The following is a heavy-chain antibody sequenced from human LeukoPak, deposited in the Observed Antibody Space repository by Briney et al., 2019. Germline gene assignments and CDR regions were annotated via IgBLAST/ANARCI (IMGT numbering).Heavy chain of an antibody. D-gene: IGHD3-22*01. CDR1: GGSISSGDYY. J-gene: IGHJ4*02. CDR3: ASSLPYYDSSGYTY. V-gene: IGHV4-30-4*01. Sequence: PSETLSLTCTVSGGSISSGDYYWSWIRQPPGKGLEWIGYIYYSGSTYYNPSLKSRVTISVDTSKNQFSLKLSSVTAADTAVYYCASSLPYYDSSGYTYWGQGTLDTVSS. CDR2: IYYSGST.